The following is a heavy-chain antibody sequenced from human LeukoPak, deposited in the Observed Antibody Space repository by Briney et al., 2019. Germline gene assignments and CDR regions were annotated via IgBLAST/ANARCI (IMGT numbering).Heavy chain of an antibody. Sequence: SETLSLTCTVSGGSISSYYWSWIRQPPGKGLEWIGYIYYSGSTNYNPSLKSRVTISVDTSKNQFSLKLSSVTAADTAVYYCARDYYGSGSYYNPLGQGTLVTGSS. CDR2: IYYSGST. J-gene: IGHJ5*02. CDR1: GGSISSYY. D-gene: IGHD3-10*01. CDR3: ARDYYGSGSYYNP. V-gene: IGHV4-59*01.